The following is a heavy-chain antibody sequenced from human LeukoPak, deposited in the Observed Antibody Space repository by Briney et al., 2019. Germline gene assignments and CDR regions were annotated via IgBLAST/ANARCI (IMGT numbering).Heavy chain of an antibody. CDR3: ARRREMATLVYAFDI. Sequence: SGPTLVNPTQTLTLTCTFSGFSLSTTGVGVGWIRQPPGKALEWLTLIYWNDDKRYSPSLKSRLTITKDTSKNQVVLTMTNMDPVDTATYYCARRREMATLVYAFDIWGQGTMVTVSS. CDR2: IYWNDDK. CDR1: GFSLSTTGVG. D-gene: IGHD5-24*01. J-gene: IGHJ3*02. V-gene: IGHV2-5*01.